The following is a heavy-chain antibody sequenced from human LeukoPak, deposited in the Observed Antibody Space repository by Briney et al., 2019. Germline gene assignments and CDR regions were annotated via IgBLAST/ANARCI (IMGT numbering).Heavy chain of an antibody. CDR1: GGTFSSYA. D-gene: IGHD3-10*01. CDR2: IIPIFGTA. V-gene: IGHV1-69*13. Sequence: SVRVSCKASGGTFSSYAISWVRQAPGQGLEWMGGIIPIFGTANYAQKFQGRVTITADESTSTAYMELSSLRSEDTAVYYCARAFYGSGSVFDYWGQGTLVTVSS. J-gene: IGHJ4*02. CDR3: ARAFYGSGSVFDY.